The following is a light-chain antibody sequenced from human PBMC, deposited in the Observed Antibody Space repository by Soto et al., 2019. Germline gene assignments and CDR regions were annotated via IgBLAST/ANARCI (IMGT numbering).Light chain of an antibody. CDR2: GSS. Sequence: EIVMTQSPATLSVSPGERATLSCRASQSVSSNLAWHQQKPGQAPRLLIYGSSTRATGIPARFSGSGSGTEFTLTISSLQSEDFADYYCQQYNNWPLTSGGGTKVEI. CDR1: QSVSSN. CDR3: QQYNNWPLT. J-gene: IGKJ4*01. V-gene: IGKV3-15*01.